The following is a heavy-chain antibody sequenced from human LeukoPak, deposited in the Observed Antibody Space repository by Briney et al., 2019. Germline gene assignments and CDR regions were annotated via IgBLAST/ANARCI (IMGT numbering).Heavy chain of an antibody. CDR3: AKRGVVIRVFLVGFHKEAYYFDS. V-gene: IGHV3-23*01. Sequence: PGGSLRLSCAASGFTVSSNYMSWVRQAPGKGLEWVAGLSGSGGGTNYADSVQGRFTISRDNPKNTLYLQMNRLRAEDTAVYFCAKRGVVIRVFLVGFHKEAYYFDSWGQGALVTVSS. CDR1: GFTVSSNY. J-gene: IGHJ4*02. D-gene: IGHD3-10*01. CDR2: LSGSGGGT.